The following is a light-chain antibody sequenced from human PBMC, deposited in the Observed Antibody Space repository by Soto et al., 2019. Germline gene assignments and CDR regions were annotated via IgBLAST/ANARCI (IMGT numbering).Light chain of an antibody. J-gene: IGKJ1*01. CDR3: QQYNNWPWT. CDR2: GAS. CDR1: QSVSSN. Sequence: EIVMTQSPATLSVSRGDRATLSCRASQSVSSNLAWYQQKPGQAPRLLIYGASTRATGIPARFSGSGSGTEFTLTISSLQSEVSAVYYCQQYNNWPWTFGQGTKVEIK. V-gene: IGKV3-15*01.